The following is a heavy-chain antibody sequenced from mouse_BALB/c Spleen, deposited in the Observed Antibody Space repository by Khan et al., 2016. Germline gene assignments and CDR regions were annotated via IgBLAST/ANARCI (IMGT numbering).Heavy chain of an antibody. Sequence: VQLQQSGPELVKPGASVKISCKASGYTFTDYNMHWVKQSHGKSLEWIGYIYPYNGGTGHNQKFKSKATLTVDNSSSTAYMELRSLTSEESAVYDCARGLRWCFDVWGAGTTVTVSS. J-gene: IGHJ1*01. CDR1: GYTFTDYN. CDR3: ARGLRWCFDV. CDR2: IYPYNGGT. D-gene: IGHD2-4*01. V-gene: IGHV1S29*02.